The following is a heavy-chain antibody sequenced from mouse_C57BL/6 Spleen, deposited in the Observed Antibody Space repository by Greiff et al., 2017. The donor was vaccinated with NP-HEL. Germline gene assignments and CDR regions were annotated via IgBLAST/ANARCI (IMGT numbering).Heavy chain of an antibody. CDR1: GYTFTSYW. Sequence: QVQLKQSGAELVKPGASVKMSCKASGYTFTSYWITWVKQRPGQGLEWIGDIYPGSGSTNYNEKFKSKATLTVDTSSSTAYMQLSSLTSEDSAVYYCARFITTVVAEAMDYWGQGTSVTVSS. D-gene: IGHD1-1*01. V-gene: IGHV1-55*01. CDR2: IYPGSGST. J-gene: IGHJ4*01. CDR3: ARFITTVVAEAMDY.